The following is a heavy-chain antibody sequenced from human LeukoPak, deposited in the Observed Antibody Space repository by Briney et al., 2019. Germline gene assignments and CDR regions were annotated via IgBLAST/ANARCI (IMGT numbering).Heavy chain of an antibody. D-gene: IGHD1-26*01. CDR2: INYSGST. J-gene: IGHJ4*02. CDR1: GGSFSGYY. Sequence: PSETLSLTCAVYGGSFSGYYWSWIRQPPGKGLEWIGEINYSGSTKYNPSLKSRVTISVDTSKNQFSLKLSSVTAADTAVYYCARGGRIVGALDYWGQGTLVTVSS. V-gene: IGHV4-34*01. CDR3: ARGGRIVGALDY.